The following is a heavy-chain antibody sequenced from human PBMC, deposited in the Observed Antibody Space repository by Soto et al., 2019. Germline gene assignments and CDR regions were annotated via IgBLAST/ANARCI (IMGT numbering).Heavy chain of an antibody. CDR3: ASRDPGTSVDY. V-gene: IGHV4-4*02. CDR2: IYRTGST. CDR1: GGSFTSNNW. J-gene: IGHJ4*02. D-gene: IGHD1-7*01. Sequence: SETLSLTCAVSGGSFTSNNWWTWVRQSPGQGLEWIGEIYRTGSTNYNPSLKSRVTISLDKSENQFSLKVTSLTAADAAVYYCASRDPGTSVDYWGQGTLVTVSS.